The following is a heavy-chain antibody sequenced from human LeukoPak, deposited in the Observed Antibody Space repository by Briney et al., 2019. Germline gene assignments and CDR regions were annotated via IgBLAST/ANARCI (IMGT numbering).Heavy chain of an antibody. J-gene: IGHJ3*02. CDR3: ARSDYKYYYDSSGYSYAFDT. Sequence: SETLSLTCTVSGGSIISSSSYWGWIRQPPGKGLEWIGSIYYSGSAYYNPSLKSRVTLSLDTSKNQFSLKLSSVTAADTAVYYCARSDYKYYYDSSGYSYAFDTWGQGTMVTVSS. D-gene: IGHD3-22*01. V-gene: IGHV4-39*07. CDR2: IYYSGSA. CDR1: GGSIISSSSY.